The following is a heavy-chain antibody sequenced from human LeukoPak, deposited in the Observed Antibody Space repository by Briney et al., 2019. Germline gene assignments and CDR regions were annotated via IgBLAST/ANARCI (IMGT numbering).Heavy chain of an antibody. CDR2: ISGGGAVT. CDR3: AKPLRDAGSFNYPYFDF. CDR1: GFTFSSYA. J-gene: IGHJ4*02. Sequence: PGGSLRLSCAASGFTFSSYAMSWVRQAPGKGLEWVSSISGGGAVTYYADSVKGRFTISRDNSKNTVYLQMNSLRAEDTAVYYCAKPLRDAGSFNYPYFDFWGQGTLVTVSS. D-gene: IGHD5-24*01. V-gene: IGHV3-23*01.